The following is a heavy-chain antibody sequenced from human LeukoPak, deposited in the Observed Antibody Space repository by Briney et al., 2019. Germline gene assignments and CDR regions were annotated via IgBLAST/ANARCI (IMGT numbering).Heavy chain of an antibody. CDR1: GFTFSSYG. D-gene: IGHD2-8*02. CDR3: ARLFGGVTTFDY. Sequence: GGSLRLSCAASGFTFSSYGMHWVRQAPGKGLVWVAFIPFDGSNKYYTDSVKGRFTISRDNSKNTLYLQMNSLTAEDTAVYYCARLFGGVTTFDYWGQGALVTVSS. J-gene: IGHJ4*02. V-gene: IGHV3-30*02. CDR2: IPFDGSNK.